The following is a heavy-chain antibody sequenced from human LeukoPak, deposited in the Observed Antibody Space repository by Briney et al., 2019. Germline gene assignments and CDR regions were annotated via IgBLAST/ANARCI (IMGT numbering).Heavy chain of an antibody. J-gene: IGHJ4*02. V-gene: IGHV3-30-3*01. Sequence: GGSLRLSCAASGFTFSSYAMHWVRQAPGKGLEWVAVISYDGSNKYYADSVKGRFTISRDNSKNTLYLQMNSLRAEDTAVYYCANFKRWQQPERWGQGTLVTVSS. CDR3: ANFKRWQQPER. CDR1: GFTFSSYA. CDR2: ISYDGSNK. D-gene: IGHD6-13*01.